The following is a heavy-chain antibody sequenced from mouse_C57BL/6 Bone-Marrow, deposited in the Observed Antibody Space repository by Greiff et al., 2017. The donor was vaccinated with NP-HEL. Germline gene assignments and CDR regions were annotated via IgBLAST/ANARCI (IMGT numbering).Heavy chain of an antibody. D-gene: IGHD1-1*01. Sequence: EVKVEESGGGLVQPGGSMKLSCVASGFTFSNYWMNWVRQSPEKGLEWVAQIRLKSDNYATHYAESVKGRFTISRDDSKSSVYLQMNNLRAEDTGIYYCTGDITTVVATEEGYFDYWGQGTTLTVSS. J-gene: IGHJ2*01. CDR1: GFTFSNYW. CDR3: TGDITTVVATEEGYFDY. CDR2: IRLKSDNYAT. V-gene: IGHV6-3*01.